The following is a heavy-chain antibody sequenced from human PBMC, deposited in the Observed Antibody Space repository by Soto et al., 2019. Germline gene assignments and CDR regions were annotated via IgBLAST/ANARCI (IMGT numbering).Heavy chain of an antibody. Sequence: SETLSLTCRVSGGSINSYWWSWIRQPAGKGLEWIGRVYSSGTTDYNPSLNSRATMSVETSKNQFSLKLSSVTAADTAVYYCARDIGSYAYGEGYWGQGIQVTVSS. CDR2: VYSSGTT. V-gene: IGHV4-4*07. CDR1: GGSINSYW. J-gene: IGHJ4*02. CDR3: ARDIGSYAYGEGY. D-gene: IGHD3-10*01.